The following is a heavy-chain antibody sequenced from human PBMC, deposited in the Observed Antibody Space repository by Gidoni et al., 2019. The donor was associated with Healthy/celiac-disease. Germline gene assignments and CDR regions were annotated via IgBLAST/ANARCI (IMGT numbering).Heavy chain of an antibody. CDR2: IIPIFGTA. Sequence: QVQLVQSWAEVKTPGSSVKVSCTASGSTFRSYAIIWVLQAPGHGLEWMGGIIPIFGTANDAQKFQGRVTITADKSTSTAYMELSSLRSEDTAVYYCARGRGYSYVHDAFDIWGQGTMVTVSS. CDR3: ARGRGYSYVHDAFDI. V-gene: IGHV1-69*06. J-gene: IGHJ3*02. D-gene: IGHD5-18*01. CDR1: GSTFRSYA.